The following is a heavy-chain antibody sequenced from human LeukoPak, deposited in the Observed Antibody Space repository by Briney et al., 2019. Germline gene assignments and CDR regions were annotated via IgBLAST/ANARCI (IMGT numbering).Heavy chain of an antibody. CDR3: ARHHPGGYADTGYYYYFDY. CDR2: IYRSGST. D-gene: IGHD3-22*01. J-gene: IGHJ4*02. V-gene: IGHV4-59*08. CDR1: GDSISSFQ. Sequence: SETLSLTCTVSGDSISSFQWSWLRQPPGKGLEWIGYIYRSGSTNYNPSLKSRVTISADTSKNQFSLTLTSVTAADTAIYYRARHHPGGYADTGYYYYFDYWGQGTLVTVSS.